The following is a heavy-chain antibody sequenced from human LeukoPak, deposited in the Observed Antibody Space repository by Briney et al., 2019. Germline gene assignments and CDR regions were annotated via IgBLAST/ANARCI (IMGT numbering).Heavy chain of an antibody. D-gene: IGHD3-3*01. CDR2: ISSSGSTI. CDR3: AKDSLRFLEWLLQTMDV. J-gene: IGHJ6*02. CDR1: GFTFSDYY. Sequence: GGSLRLSCAASGFTFSDYYMSWIRQAPGKGLEWVSYISSSGSTIYYADSVKGRSTISRDNSKNTLYLQMNSLRAEDTAVYYCAKDSLRFLEWLLQTMDVWGQGTTVTVSS. V-gene: IGHV3-11*04.